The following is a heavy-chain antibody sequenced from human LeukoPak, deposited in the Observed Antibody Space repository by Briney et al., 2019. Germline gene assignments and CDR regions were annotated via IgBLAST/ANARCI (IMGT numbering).Heavy chain of an antibody. D-gene: IGHD5-18*01. Sequence: ASVKVSCKASGYTFTSYGISWVRQAPGQGLEWMGIINPSGGSTSYAQKFQGRVTMTRDTSTSTVYMELSSLRSEDTAVYYCARDPKDTAISSPSYYFDYWGQGTLVTVSS. CDR2: INPSGGST. J-gene: IGHJ4*02. V-gene: IGHV1-46*01. CDR3: ARDPKDTAISSPSYYFDY. CDR1: GYTFTSYG.